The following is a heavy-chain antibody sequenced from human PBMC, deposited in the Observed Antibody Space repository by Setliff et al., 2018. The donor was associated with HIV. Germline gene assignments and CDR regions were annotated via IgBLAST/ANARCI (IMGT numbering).Heavy chain of an antibody. CDR3: ARSGGGWYNWFDP. V-gene: IGHV1-69-2*01. D-gene: IGHD3-16*01. CDR1: GYIFSEFY. J-gene: IGHJ5*02. CDR2: ANPEDGET. Sequence: ASVKVSCKTSGYIFSEFYIHWVQQAPGKGLEWVGRANPEDGETIYTEKFQGRVTITADTSTDTAYMELSSLRFDDTAVYYCARSGGGWYNWFDPWGQGTQVTVSS.